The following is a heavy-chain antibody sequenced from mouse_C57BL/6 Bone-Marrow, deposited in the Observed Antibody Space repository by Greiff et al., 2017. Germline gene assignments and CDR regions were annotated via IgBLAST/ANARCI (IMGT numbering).Heavy chain of an antibody. CDR3: ARRGYWDDY. CDR2: ISSGGSYT. CDR1: GFTFSSYG. D-gene: IGHD4-1*01. Sequence: EVQRVESGGDLVKPGGSLKLSCAASGFTFSSYGMSWVRQTPDKRLEWVATISSGGSYTYYPDSVKGRFTISRDNAKNTLYLQMSSLKSEDTAMYYCARRGYWDDYWGQGNTLTVSS. V-gene: IGHV5-6*01. J-gene: IGHJ2*01.